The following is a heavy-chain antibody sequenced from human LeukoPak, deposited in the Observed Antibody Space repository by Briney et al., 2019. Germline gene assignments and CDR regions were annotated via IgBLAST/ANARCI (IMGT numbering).Heavy chain of an antibody. V-gene: IGHV3-49*03. D-gene: IGHD6-19*01. CDR1: GFTLGDYL. CDR2: ISGGTT. CDR3: SRGSGWLSVY. Sequence: GGSLSLSCTASGFTLGDYLMSWFRQAPGKGLEWIGFISGGTTEYAASVKGRFTISRDDSTSIAYLQMNSLTTEDTALYYCSRGSGWLSVYWGQGTLGTVSS. J-gene: IGHJ4*02.